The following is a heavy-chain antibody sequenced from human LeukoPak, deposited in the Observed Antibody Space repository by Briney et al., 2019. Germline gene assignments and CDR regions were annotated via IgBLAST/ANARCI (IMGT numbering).Heavy chain of an antibody. CDR1: GFTFSSYE. CDR3: ARAVDFDY. CDR2: IKQDGSEK. V-gene: IGHV3-7*01. J-gene: IGHJ4*02. Sequence: PGGFLRLSCAASGFTFSSYEMNWVRQAPGKGLEWVANIKQDGSEKYYVDSVKGRFTISRDNAKNSLYLQMNSLRAEDTAVYYCARAVDFDYWGQGTLVTVSS. D-gene: IGHD2-15*01.